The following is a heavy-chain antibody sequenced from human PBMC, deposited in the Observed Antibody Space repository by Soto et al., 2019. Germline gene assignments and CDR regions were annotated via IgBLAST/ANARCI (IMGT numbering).Heavy chain of an antibody. V-gene: IGHV1-2*02. D-gene: IGHD1-1*01. Sequence: ASVKVSCKASGYSFTDYYIHWARRAPGQGLEWMGWINPDSGGTHFSQKFQDKITLTRDTSISTAYMEMKGLRSDDSAVYYCARDKGQLLSNWFDPWGQGTLVTVSS. CDR2: INPDSGGT. CDR1: GYSFTDYY. J-gene: IGHJ5*02. CDR3: ARDKGQLLSNWFDP.